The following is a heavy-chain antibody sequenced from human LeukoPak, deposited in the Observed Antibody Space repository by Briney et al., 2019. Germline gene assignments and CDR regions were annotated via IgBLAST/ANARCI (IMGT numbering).Heavy chain of an antibody. CDR3: ARSITVIISPTRD. Sequence: KPSETLSLTCTVSGYFIKSGYYWGWVRQPPGKGLAWIGNIYHSGSTYFNPSLKSRVTISLDTSKNQFSLQLNSVTAADTAIYYCARSITVIISPTRDWGQGTLVTVSS. D-gene: IGHD2/OR15-2a*01. V-gene: IGHV4-38-2*02. CDR2: IYHSGST. CDR1: GYFIKSGYY. J-gene: IGHJ4*02.